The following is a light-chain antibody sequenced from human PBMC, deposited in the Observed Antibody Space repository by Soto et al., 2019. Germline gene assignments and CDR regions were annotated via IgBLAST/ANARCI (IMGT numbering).Light chain of an antibody. J-gene: IGKJ2*02. CDR2: KAS. Sequence: DIQMTQSPSTLSASVGDIVTITCRASQSISSWLAWYQQKPGKAPKLLIYKASSLESGVPSRFSGSGSGTEFTLTISSLQPDDFATYYCQQYNSWWTFGQGNKLEIK. V-gene: IGKV1-5*03. CDR3: QQYNSWWT. CDR1: QSISSW.